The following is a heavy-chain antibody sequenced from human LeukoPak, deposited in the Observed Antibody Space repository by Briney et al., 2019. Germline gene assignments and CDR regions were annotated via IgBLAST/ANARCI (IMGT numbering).Heavy chain of an antibody. Sequence: GESLKISCKGSGYSFTSYWIGWVRQMPGKGLEWMGIIYPGDSDTRYSPSFQGQVTISADKSISTAYLQWSSLKASDTAMYYCARLPVRGVITYNWFDPWCQGTLVTVSS. V-gene: IGHV5-51*01. D-gene: IGHD3-10*01. CDR3: ARLPVRGVITYNWFDP. J-gene: IGHJ5*02. CDR2: IYPGDSDT. CDR1: GYSFTSYW.